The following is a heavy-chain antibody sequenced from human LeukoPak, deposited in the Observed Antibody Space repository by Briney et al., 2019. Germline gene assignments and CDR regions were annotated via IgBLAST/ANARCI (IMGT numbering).Heavy chain of an antibody. CDR3: AKRTMYNSGCYWYVDL. Sequence: GGSLRLSCAASGFTFSSYAMSWVRQAPGKGLEWVSAISGSGGSTYYADSVKGRFTISRDNSKNTLYLQMNSLRAEDTAVYYCAKRTMYNSGCYWYVDLWGRGTLVTVSS. CDR1: GFTFSSYA. D-gene: IGHD6-19*01. CDR2: ISGSGGST. J-gene: IGHJ2*01. V-gene: IGHV3-23*01.